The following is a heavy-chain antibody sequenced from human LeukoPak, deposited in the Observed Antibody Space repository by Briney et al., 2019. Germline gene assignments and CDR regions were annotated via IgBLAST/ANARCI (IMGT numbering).Heavy chain of an antibody. CDR2: ISYDGSNK. CDR1: GFTFSSYA. CDR3: ARVSVYGYLSY. V-gene: IGHV3-30*04. J-gene: IGHJ4*02. D-gene: IGHD5-18*01. Sequence: GGSLRLSCAASGFTFSSYAMHWVRQAPGKGLEWVAVISYDGSNKYYADSVKGRFTISRDNSKNTLYLQMNSLRAEDTAVYYCARVSVYGYLSYWGQGTLVTVSS.